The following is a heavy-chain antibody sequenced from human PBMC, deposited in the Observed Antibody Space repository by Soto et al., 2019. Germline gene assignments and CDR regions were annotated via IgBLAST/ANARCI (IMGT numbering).Heavy chain of an antibody. V-gene: IGHV3-21*01. J-gene: IGHJ4*02. D-gene: IGHD1-26*01. CDR2: ISSSSSYI. CDR1: GFTFSSYS. Sequence: GGSLRLSCAASGFTFSSYSMNWVRQAPGKGLEWVSSISSSSSYIYYADSVKGRFTISRDNAKNSLYLQMNSLRAEDTAVYYCARGTMGSYYDGADGGYDYWGQGTLVTVSS. CDR3: ARGTMGSYYDGADGGYDY.